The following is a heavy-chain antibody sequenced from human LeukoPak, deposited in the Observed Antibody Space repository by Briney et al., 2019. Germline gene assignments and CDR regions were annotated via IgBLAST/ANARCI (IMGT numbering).Heavy chain of an antibody. D-gene: IGHD3-9*01. V-gene: IGHV3-48*03. Sequence: PGGSLRLSCAASGFTFSSYEMNWVRQAPGKGPEWVSYISSSGSTIYYADSVKGRFTISRDNAKNSLYLQMNSLRAEDTAVYYCARETRHYDISTGYQYYYGMDVWGQGTTVTVSS. J-gene: IGHJ6*02. CDR2: ISSSGSTI. CDR1: GFTFSSYE. CDR3: ARETRHYDISTGYQYYYGMDV.